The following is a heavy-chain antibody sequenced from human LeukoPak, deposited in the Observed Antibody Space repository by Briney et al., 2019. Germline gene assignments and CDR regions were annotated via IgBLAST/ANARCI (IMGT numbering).Heavy chain of an antibody. Sequence: ASETLSLTCTVSNVSISSGRQYWHWIRQPAGKGLEWIGRIYAGGRSNNNPSRRSRVTISVDTSKNQFSLRLSSVTATDTGVYYCATRSRQLARFDYWGQGTLVTVSS. CDR3: ATRSRQLARFDY. CDR2: IYAGGRS. J-gene: IGHJ4*02. V-gene: IGHV4-61*02. CDR1: NVSISSGRQY. D-gene: IGHD6-13*01.